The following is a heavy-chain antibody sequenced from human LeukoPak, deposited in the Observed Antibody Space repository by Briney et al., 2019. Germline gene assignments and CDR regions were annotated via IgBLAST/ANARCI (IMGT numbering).Heavy chain of an antibody. J-gene: IGHJ4*02. CDR3: AKIGLQQLVFDY. CDR1: GFTFSSYA. D-gene: IGHD6-13*01. CDR2: ISGSGGST. Sequence: PGGSLRLSCAASGFTFSSYAMSWVRQAPGKGLEWVSAISGSGGSTYYADSAKGRFTISRDNSKNTLYLQMNSLRAEDTAVYYCAKIGLQQLVFDYWGQGTLVTVSS. V-gene: IGHV3-23*01.